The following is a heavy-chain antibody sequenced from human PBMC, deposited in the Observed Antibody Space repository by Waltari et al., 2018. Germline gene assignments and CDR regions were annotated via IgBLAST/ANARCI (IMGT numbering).Heavy chain of an antibody. D-gene: IGHD4-17*01. V-gene: IGHV3-33*08. Sequence: QVQLVESGGGVVQPGRSLRLSCAASGFTFSSYGMHWVRQAPGKGLEWVAVIWYDGSNKYYADSVKGRFTISRDNSKNTLYLQMNSLRAEDTAMYYCATSPFYGSRYFDLWGRGTLVTVSS. CDR2: IWYDGSNK. CDR1: GFTFSSYG. J-gene: IGHJ2*01. CDR3: ATSPFYGSRYFDL.